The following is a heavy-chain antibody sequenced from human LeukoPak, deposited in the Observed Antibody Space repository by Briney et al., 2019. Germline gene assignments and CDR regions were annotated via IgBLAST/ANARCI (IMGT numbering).Heavy chain of an antibody. V-gene: IGHV1-69*05. D-gene: IGHD2-2*01. J-gene: IGHJ6*03. CDR1: GGTFSSYA. CDR2: IIPIFGTA. CDR3: ATGDCSSTSCYRDYYYYMDV. Sequence: VASVKVSCKASGGTFSSYAISWVRQAPGQGLEWMGGIIPIFGTANYAQKFQGRVTITTDESTSTAYMELSSLRSEDTAVYYCATGDCSSTSCYRDYYYYMDVWGKGTTVTVSS.